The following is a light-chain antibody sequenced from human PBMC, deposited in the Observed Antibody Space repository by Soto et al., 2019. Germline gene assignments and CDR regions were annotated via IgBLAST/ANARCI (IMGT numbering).Light chain of an antibody. CDR1: SSDVGGYNY. CDR2: DVT. CDR3: SSYTSSNIPV. V-gene: IGLV2-14*03. Sequence: QSALTQPASVSGSPGQSITISCTGTSSDVGGYNYVSWYQHHPGKAPKLMIYDVTNRPSGVSNRFSCSKSGNTASLTISGLQAEDEADYYFSSYTSSNIPVFGGGTQLTVL. J-gene: IGLJ7*01.